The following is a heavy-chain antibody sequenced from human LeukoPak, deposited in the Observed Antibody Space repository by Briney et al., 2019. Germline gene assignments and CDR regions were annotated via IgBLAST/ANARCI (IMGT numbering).Heavy chain of an antibody. J-gene: IGHJ4*02. CDR1: GFTFGSYW. Sequence: PGGSLRLPCAASGFTFGSYWVTWVRQAPGKGLEWVANINQDGSDKYYVDSVRGRFTISRDNAQKSLYLQMNSLRADDTAVYYCASTLSLSYWGQGTLVTVSS. CDR3: ASTLSLSY. CDR2: INQDGSDK. V-gene: IGHV3-7*05. D-gene: IGHD2/OR15-2a*01.